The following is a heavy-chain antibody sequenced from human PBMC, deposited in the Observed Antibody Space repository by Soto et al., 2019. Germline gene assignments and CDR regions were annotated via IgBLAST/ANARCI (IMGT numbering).Heavy chain of an antibody. CDR2: LKGDGSMT. CDR1: GFTFSSYW. J-gene: IGHJ4*02. Sequence: EVQLVESGGGVVQPGESLRLSCTASGFTFSSYWMHLLRQGPGKRLVWLSRLKGDGSMTDYAVSVKGRLTISRDNAENTLYVQMNGLRAEDTAIYFCARGGLYAYYQVQWGQGTLVTVSS. CDR3: ARGGLYAYYQVQ. D-gene: IGHD3-16*01. V-gene: IGHV3-74*01.